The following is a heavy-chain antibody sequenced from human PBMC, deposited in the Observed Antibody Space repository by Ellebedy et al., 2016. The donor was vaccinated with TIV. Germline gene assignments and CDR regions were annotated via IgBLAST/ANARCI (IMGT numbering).Heavy chain of an antibody. V-gene: IGHV3-23*01. CDR2: ISGSGGST. CDR1: GFTFSSYA. Sequence: GESLKISXAASGFTFSSYAMSWVRQAPGKGLEWVSGISGSGGSTYYADSVKGRFTISRDNSKNTLYLQMNSLRAEDTAVYYCAKSGDSSGYPYYFDSWGQGTLVTVSS. D-gene: IGHD3-22*01. J-gene: IGHJ4*02. CDR3: AKSGDSSGYPYYFDS.